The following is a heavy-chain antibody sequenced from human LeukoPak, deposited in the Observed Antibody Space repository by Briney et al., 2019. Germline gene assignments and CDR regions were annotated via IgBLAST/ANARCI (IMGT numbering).Heavy chain of an antibody. CDR1: GGSISSYY. CDR2: IYYSGST. V-gene: IGHV4-59*01. Sequence: PSETLSLTCTVSGGSISSYYWSWIRQPPGKGLEWIGYIYYSGSTNYNPSLKSRVTISVDTSKNQFSLNLSSVTAVDTAVYYCARGGGYSGYDFGYWGQGTLVTVSS. D-gene: IGHD5-12*01. CDR3: ARGGGYSGYDFGY. J-gene: IGHJ4*02.